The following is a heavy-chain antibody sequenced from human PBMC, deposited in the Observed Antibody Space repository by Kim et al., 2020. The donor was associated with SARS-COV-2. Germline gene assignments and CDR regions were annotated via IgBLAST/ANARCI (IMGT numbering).Heavy chain of an antibody. V-gene: IGHV4-34*01. J-gene: IGHJ4*02. D-gene: IGHD4-17*01. CDR2: GST. Sequence: GSTNYSPSLKGRVTISVDASKNQFAPKLSSVTAADTAVYYCATTYGGWGQGPLVTVSS. CDR3: ATTYGG.